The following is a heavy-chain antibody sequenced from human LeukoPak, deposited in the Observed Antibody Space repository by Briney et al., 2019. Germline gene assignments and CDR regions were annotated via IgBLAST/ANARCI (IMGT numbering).Heavy chain of an antibody. Sequence: GGSLRLSCAASGFTFSSYWMTWVRQAPGKGLEWVANINQDGSEMHYVDSVKGRFTSSRDNAKNSVYLQMSSLSAEDTAVYYCATLVGTSHYAFDIWGQGTMVTVSS. V-gene: IGHV3-7*01. D-gene: IGHD1-26*01. CDR1: GFTFSSYW. CDR2: INQDGSEM. J-gene: IGHJ3*02. CDR3: ATLVGTSHYAFDI.